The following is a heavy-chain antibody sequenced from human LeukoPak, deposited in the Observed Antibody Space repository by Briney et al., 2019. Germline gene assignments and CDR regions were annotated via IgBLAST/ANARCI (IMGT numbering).Heavy chain of an antibody. V-gene: IGHV3-23*01. D-gene: IGHD6-19*01. CDR1: EFTFCSYA. Sequence: GGSLRLSRAASEFTFCSYAMSWVREAPGKGMEWVSAISGSGGSTYYADSVKGRFTISRDNSKNTLYLQMNSLRAEDTAVYYCAKGRLVFDYWGQGTLVTVSS. CDR3: AKGRLVFDY. J-gene: IGHJ4*02. CDR2: ISGSGGST.